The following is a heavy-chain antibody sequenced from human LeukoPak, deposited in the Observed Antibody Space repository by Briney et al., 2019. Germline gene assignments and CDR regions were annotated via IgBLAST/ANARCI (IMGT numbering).Heavy chain of an antibody. Sequence: SETLSLTCTVSGGSISSGVYYWSWIRQHPGKGLEWIGYIDYSGTTNYHPSLRSRVTISVDTSKNQVSLKLSSVTAADTAVYYCARSGTSAGSALFISAYYYYGLDVWGQGTAVTVSS. V-gene: IGHV4-61*08. D-gene: IGHD6-13*01. CDR3: ARSGTSAGSALFISAYYYYGLDV. CDR1: GGSISSGVYY. J-gene: IGHJ6*02. CDR2: IDYSGTT.